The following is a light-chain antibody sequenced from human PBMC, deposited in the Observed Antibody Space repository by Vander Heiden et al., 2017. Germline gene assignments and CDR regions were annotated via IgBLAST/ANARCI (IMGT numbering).Light chain of an antibody. CDR2: GAS. CDR1: QSVSSSY. V-gene: IGKV3-20*01. CDR3: QQYGSSLGYT. J-gene: IGKJ2*01. Sequence: EIVLTQSPGTLSLSPGERATLSCRASQSVSSSYLAWYQQKPGHAPRLLIYGASSRATGIPDRFSGSGSGTDFTLTISRLEPEDFAVYYCQQYGSSLGYTFGQGTKLEIK.